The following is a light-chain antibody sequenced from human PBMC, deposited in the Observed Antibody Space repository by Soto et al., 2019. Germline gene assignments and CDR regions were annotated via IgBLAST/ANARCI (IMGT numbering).Light chain of an antibody. V-gene: IGLV1-44*01. J-gene: IGLJ1*01. Sequence: QSVLTQPPSASGTPGQRVSISCSGSSSNIGSEAVNWFQHLPGTTPKLLIYGDYQRPSGVPDRFSGSRSGTSASLAISGLQSQDEADYYYAAWDYSLNAYVFGTGTKVTVL. CDR2: GDY. CDR1: SSNIGSEA. CDR3: AAWDYSLNAYV.